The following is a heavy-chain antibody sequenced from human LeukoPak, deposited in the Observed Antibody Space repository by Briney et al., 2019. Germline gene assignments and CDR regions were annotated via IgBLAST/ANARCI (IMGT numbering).Heavy chain of an antibody. V-gene: IGHV1-2*02. J-gene: IGHJ5*02. CDR1: GYTFTAFY. Sequence: GASVKVSCKASGYTFTAFYMHWVRQAPGQGLEWMGWINPNSGATNYAQKFQGSVTMTSDTSISTAYMELSRRRSDYAAVYSWSRAHLIAAAGYNWFDAWGQGTLVTVSS. CDR3: SRAHLIAAAGYNWFDA. D-gene: IGHD6-13*01. CDR2: INPNSGAT.